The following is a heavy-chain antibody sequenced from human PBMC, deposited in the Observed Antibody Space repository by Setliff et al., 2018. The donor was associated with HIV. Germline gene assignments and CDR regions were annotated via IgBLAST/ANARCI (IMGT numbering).Heavy chain of an antibody. CDR1: VGFTNGFY. CDR3: ARRTEGSGRFDP. Sequence: PSETLSLTCNVSVGFTNGFYWSWIRQSPGKGLEWIGHIHTTGTTNCNPSLKSRVTISVDTSKNKFSLQLSPVTAADTAVYYCARRTEGSGRFDPCGHGTLVTVSS. J-gene: IGHJ5*02. D-gene: IGHD6-19*01. CDR2: IHTTGTT. V-gene: IGHV4-4*08.